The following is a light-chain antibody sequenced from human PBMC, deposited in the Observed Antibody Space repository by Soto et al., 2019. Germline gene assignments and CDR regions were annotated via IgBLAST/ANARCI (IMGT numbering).Light chain of an antibody. CDR3: QQYNSYPT. CDR2: KAS. Sequence: DIQMTQSPSTQSASVGDRVSITCRASQSISSWLAWYQQKPGKAPKLLIYKASSLESGVPSRFSGGGSGTEFTLTISSLQPDDFATYYCQQYNSYPTFGGGTKVEIK. J-gene: IGKJ4*01. CDR1: QSISSW. V-gene: IGKV1-5*03.